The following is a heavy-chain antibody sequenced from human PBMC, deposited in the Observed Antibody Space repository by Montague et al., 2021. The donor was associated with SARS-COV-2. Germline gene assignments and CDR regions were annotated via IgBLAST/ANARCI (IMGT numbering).Heavy chain of an antibody. J-gene: IGHJ5*02. D-gene: IGHD3-22*01. CDR3: AGQEYYYGSSGYGRMDWFDP. CDR1: GGSISSSSYY. CDR2: IYYSGST. Sequence: SETLSLTCTVSGGSISSSSYYWGWLRQPPGKGLEWIGSIYYSGSTYYNPSLKSRVTISGDTSKNQFSLKLSSVTAADTAVYYCAGQEYYYGSSGYGRMDWFDPWGQGTLVTVSS. V-gene: IGHV4-39*01.